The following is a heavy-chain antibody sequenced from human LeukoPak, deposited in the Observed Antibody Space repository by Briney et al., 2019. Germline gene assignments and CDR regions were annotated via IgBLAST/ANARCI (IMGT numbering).Heavy chain of an antibody. CDR2: IHYSGKT. J-gene: IGHJ4*02. CDR1: GFTFSSYG. CDR3: ARGQRELKYAPDY. V-gene: IGHV4-39*07. Sequence: GSLRLSCVASGFTFSSYGMHWIRQPPGEGLEWIGNIHYSGKTYYNPSLKSRVTISIDTSKNQFSLKLSSVTAADTAVYYCARGQRELKYAPDYWGQGTLVTVSS. D-gene: IGHD2-2*01.